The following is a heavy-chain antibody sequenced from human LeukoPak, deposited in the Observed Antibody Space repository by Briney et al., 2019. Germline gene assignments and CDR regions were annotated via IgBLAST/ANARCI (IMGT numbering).Heavy chain of an antibody. D-gene: IGHD3-10*01. CDR2: ISAYNGNT. J-gene: IGHJ6*03. CDR3: AREGTPIWYYYMDV. Sequence: RASVKVSCKASEYTFTSYAMHWVRQAPGQGLEWMGWISAYNGNTNYAQKLQGRVTMTTDTSTSTAYMELRSLRSDDTAVYYCAREGTPIWYYYMDVWGKGTTVTVSS. V-gene: IGHV1-18*01. CDR1: EYTFTSYA.